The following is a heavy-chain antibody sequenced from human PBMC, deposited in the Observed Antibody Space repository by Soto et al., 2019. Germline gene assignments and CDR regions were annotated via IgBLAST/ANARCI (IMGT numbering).Heavy chain of an antibody. J-gene: IGHJ4*02. CDR1: GGSVNSYY. Sequence: SETLSLTCTVSGGSVNSYYRSWIRQPPGKGLEWIGYIFYSGSTKSNPSLKSRVTMSVDMSKNQFSLRLTSVTAADTAVYYCARVFPSYCGGDCSYFDSWGQGTLVTVSS. D-gene: IGHD2-21*02. CDR3: ARVFPSYCGGDCSYFDS. CDR2: IFYSGST. V-gene: IGHV4-59*02.